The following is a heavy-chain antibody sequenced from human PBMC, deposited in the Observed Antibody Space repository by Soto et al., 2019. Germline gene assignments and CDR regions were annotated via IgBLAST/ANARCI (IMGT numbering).Heavy chain of an antibody. Sequence: QVQLLQSGAEVTKPGASVKVSCKASGGTVCTYSVGWVRQAPGQGLEWMGRIVPVLGLVDYAQKFQGRVTISEEKPTGTAYLEVKSLSTGDTAVYYCARGVAVVPAPETPLNGFDTWGQGTLVAVSS. J-gene: IGHJ5*02. CDR1: GGTVCTYS. V-gene: IGHV1-69*02. CDR3: ARGVAVVPAPETPLNGFDT. D-gene: IGHD6-19*01. CDR2: IVPVLGLV.